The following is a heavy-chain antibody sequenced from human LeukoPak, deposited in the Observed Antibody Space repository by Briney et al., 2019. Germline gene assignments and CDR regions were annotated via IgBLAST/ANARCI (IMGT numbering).Heavy chain of an antibody. D-gene: IGHD2-2*01. CDR1: GFTFSSYA. CDR3: VKDGVGCSSTSCYVGGVYYFDY. J-gene: IGHJ4*02. Sequence: GGSLRLSCLASGFTFSSYAMHWVRQAPGKGLEYVSAISSNGGSTYYADSVKGRFTISRDNSKNTLYLQMSSLRAEDTAVYYCVKDGVGCSSTSCYVGGVYYFDYWGQGTLVTVSS. CDR2: ISSNGGST. V-gene: IGHV3-64D*06.